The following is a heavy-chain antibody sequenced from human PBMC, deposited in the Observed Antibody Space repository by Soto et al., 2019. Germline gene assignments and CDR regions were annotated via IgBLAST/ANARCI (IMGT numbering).Heavy chain of an antibody. V-gene: IGHV1-69*01. CDR1: GGTFSSYA. CDR2: IIPMFGTA. CDR3: ARDLLVAVGTTNNWFDP. Sequence: QVHLVQSGAEVKKPGSSVKVSCKASGGTFSSYAISWVRQAPGQGLEWMGGIIPMFGTANYAQKSQGRVTITADESTSTAYMELSSLRSEDTAVYYCARDLLVAVGTTNNWFDPWGPGTLVTVSS. D-gene: IGHD6-13*01. J-gene: IGHJ5*02.